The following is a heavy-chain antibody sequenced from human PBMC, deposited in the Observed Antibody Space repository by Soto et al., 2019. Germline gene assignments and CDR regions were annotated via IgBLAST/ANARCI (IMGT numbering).Heavy chain of an antibody. CDR3: TSLSRFTLAY. Sequence: EVQLVESGGGLVKPGGSLRLSCAASGFTFSSYTMNWVRQAPGKGLEWVSSISSSSSYIYYADSVKGRFTISRDNAKNSLYLQMNSLRAEDTAVYYCTSLSRFTLAYWGQGTLVTVSS. CDR2: ISSSSSYI. J-gene: IGHJ4*02. CDR1: GFTFSSYT. V-gene: IGHV3-21*01. D-gene: IGHD3-10*01.